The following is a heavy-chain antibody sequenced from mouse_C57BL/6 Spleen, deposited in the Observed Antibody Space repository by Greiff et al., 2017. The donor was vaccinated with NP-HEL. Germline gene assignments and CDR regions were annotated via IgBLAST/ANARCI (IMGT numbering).Heavy chain of an antibody. CDR2: IDPANGNT. Sequence: VQLQQSVAELVRPGASVKLSCTASGFNITNTYMHWVKQRPEQALEWIGRIDPANGNTKSAPKFPGKATITASTSSNTAYLQHSSLTSDDTAIYYGARTTVVAPYWYFDVWGTGTTVTVSS. J-gene: IGHJ1*03. V-gene: IGHV14-3*01. D-gene: IGHD1-1*01. CDR1: GFNITNTY. CDR3: ARTTVVAPYWYFDV.